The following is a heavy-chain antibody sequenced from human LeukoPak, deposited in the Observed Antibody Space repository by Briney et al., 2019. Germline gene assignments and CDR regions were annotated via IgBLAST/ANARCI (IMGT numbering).Heavy chain of an antibody. Sequence: GRSLRLSCAASGFTFDDYAMHWVRQAPGKGLEGVSGIRWNSGSIGYADSVKGRFTISRDNAKNSLYLQMNSLRAEDTALYYCAKDVGGGGSYFGYFDYWGQGTLVTVSS. J-gene: IGHJ4*02. CDR2: IRWNSGSI. D-gene: IGHD1-26*01. CDR1: GFTFDDYA. CDR3: AKDVGGGGSYFGYFDY. V-gene: IGHV3-9*01.